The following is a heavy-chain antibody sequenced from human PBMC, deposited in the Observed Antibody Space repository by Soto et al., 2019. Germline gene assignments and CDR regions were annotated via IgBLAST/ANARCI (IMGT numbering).Heavy chain of an antibody. V-gene: IGHV1-69*05. CDR3: ARTKAEIVGATYYYYYGMDV. D-gene: IGHD1-26*01. CDR1: GGTFSSYA. CDR2: IIPIFGTA. Sequence: SVKVSCKASGGTFSSYAISWVRQAPGQGLEWMGGIIPIFGTANYAQKFQGRVTMTRDTSISTAYMELSRLRSDDTAVYYCARTKAEIVGATYYYYYGMDVWGQGTTVTVSS. J-gene: IGHJ6*02.